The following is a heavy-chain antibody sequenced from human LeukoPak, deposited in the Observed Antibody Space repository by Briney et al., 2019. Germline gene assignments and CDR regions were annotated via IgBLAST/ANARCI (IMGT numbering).Heavy chain of an antibody. D-gene: IGHD2-15*01. V-gene: IGHV4-30-4*02. CDR3: GRDALVGYFSYYYMDV. J-gene: IGHJ6*03. Sequence: SETLSLTCTVSGGSISSGGYYWSWIRQPPGEGLEWIGYIYYSGSTYYHPSLKSRVTISLDTSKSQFSLKLSSVTAADTAVYYCGRDALVGYFSYYYMDVWGKGTTVTVSS. CDR1: GGSISSGGYY. CDR2: IYYSGST.